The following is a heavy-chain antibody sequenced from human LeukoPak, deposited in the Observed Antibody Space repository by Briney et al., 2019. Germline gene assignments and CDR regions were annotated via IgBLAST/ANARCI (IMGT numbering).Heavy chain of an antibody. D-gene: IGHD4-17*01. CDR3: ARDRDYGDYGFDY. J-gene: IGHJ4*02. Sequence: ASETLSLTCTVSGGSISSYYWSWIRQPPGKGLEWIGYIYYSGSTNYNPSLKGRVTISVDTSKNQFSLKLSSVTAADTAVYYCARDRDYGDYGFDYWGQGTLVTVSS. V-gene: IGHV4-59*01. CDR2: IYYSGST. CDR1: GGSISSYY.